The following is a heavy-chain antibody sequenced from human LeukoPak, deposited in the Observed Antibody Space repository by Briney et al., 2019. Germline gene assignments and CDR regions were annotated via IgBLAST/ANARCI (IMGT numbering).Heavy chain of an antibody. V-gene: IGHV3-66*02. D-gene: IGHD3-3*01. Sequence: PGGSLRLSCAASGFTVSSNYMSWVRQAPGKGLEWVSVIYSGGSTYYADSVKGRFTISRDNSKNTLYLQMNSLRAEDTAVYYCASDFRVHYYYMDVRGKGTTVTVSS. CDR1: GFTVSSNY. CDR3: ASDFRVHYYYMDV. J-gene: IGHJ6*03. CDR2: IYSGGST.